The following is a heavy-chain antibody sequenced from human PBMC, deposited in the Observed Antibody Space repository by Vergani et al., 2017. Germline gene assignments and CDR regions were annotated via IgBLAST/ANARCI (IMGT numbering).Heavy chain of an antibody. D-gene: IGHD3-22*01. CDR1: GYSFTSYW. J-gene: IGHJ3*02. V-gene: IGHV5-51*03. CDR3: AGYYYDSSGSYYAFDI. Sequence: EVQLVQSGAEVKKPGESLKISCKGSGYSFTSYWIGWVRQMPGKGLEWMGIIYPGDSDTSYSPSFQGQVTISADKSISTAYLQWSSLKASDTAMYYCAGYYYDSSGSYYAFDIWGQGTMVTVSS. CDR2: IYPGDSDT.